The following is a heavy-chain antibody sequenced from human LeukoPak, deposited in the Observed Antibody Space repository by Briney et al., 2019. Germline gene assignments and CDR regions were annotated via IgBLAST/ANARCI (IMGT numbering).Heavy chain of an antibody. CDR3: ARASGSYWWFDS. CDR1: GYAFTGYY. J-gene: IGHJ5*01. D-gene: IGHD1-26*01. Sequence: ASVKVSCKATGYAFTGYYLHWVRQAPGQGLEWMGCVNPNSGDTNYAQKFQGSVTMTRDTSISTVYMELSRLRSDDTAVYYCARASGSYWWFDSWGQGTLVTVSS. V-gene: IGHV1-2*02. CDR2: VNPNSGDT.